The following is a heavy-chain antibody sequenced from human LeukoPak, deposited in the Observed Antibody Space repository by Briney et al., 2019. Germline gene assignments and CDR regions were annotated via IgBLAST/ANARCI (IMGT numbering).Heavy chain of an antibody. CDR3: ATDGVNWNSAYFDY. J-gene: IGHJ4*02. D-gene: IGHD1/OR15-1a*01. CDR1: GYTLTELS. CDR2: FDPEDGET. V-gene: IGHV1-24*01. Sequence: VSVKVSCKVSGYTLTELSMHWVRQAPGKGLEWMGGFDPEDGETIYAQKFQGRVTMTEDTSTDTAYMELSSLRSEDTAVYYCATDGVNWNSAYFDYWGQGTLVTVSS.